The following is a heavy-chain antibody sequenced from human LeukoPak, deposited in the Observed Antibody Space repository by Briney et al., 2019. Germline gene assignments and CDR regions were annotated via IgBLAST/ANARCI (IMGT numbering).Heavy chain of an antibody. CDR2: IYYSGST. CDR1: GGSISSGDYY. Sequence: SETLSPTCTVSGGSISSGDYYWSWIRQPPGKGLEWIGYIYYSGSTYYNPSLKSRVTISVDTSKNQFSLKLSSVTAADTAVYYCARTRRGYFDYWGQGTLVTVSS. D-gene: IGHD3-10*01. J-gene: IGHJ4*02. V-gene: IGHV4-30-4*08. CDR3: ARTRRGYFDY.